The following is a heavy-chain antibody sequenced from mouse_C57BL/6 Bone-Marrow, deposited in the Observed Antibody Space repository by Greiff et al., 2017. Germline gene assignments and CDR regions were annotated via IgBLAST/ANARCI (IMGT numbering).Heavy chain of an antibody. CDR1: GYTFTDYY. J-gene: IGHJ3*01. V-gene: IGHV1-76*01. CDR2: IYPGSGNT. Sequence: VKLQESGAELVRPGASVKLSCKASGYTFTDYYINWVKQRPGQGLEWIARIYPGSGNTYYNEKFKGKATLTAEKSSSTAYMQLSSLTSEDSAVYFCARGRWLLGAWFAYWGQGTLVTVSA. CDR3: ARGRWLLGAWFAY. D-gene: IGHD2-3*01.